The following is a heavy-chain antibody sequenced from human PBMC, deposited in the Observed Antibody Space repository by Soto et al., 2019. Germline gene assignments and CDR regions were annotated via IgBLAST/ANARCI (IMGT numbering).Heavy chain of an antibody. CDR3: ARDAYSSGWPPYYYYGMDV. CDR2: IKQDGSEK. D-gene: IGHD6-19*01. V-gene: IGHV3-7*01. Sequence: GGSLRLSCAASGFTFSSYWMGWVRQAPGKGLEWVANIKQDGSEKYYVDSVKGRFTISRDNAKNSLYLQMNSLRAEDTAVYYCARDAYSSGWPPYYYYGMDVWGQGTTVTV. J-gene: IGHJ6*02. CDR1: GFTFSSYW.